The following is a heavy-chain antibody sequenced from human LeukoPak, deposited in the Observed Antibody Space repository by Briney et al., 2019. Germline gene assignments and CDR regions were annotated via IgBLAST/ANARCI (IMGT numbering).Heavy chain of an antibody. V-gene: IGHV1-18*04. CDR2: ISAYNGNT. D-gene: IGHD3-10*01. CDR3: ARGALWFGELLPLDY. Sequence: ASVKVSCKASGYTFTSYGISWVRQAPGQGLEWMGWISAYNGNTNYAQKLQGRVTMTTDTSTSTAYMELRSLRSDDTAVYYRARGALWFGELLPLDYWGQGTLVTVSS. J-gene: IGHJ4*02. CDR1: GYTFTSYG.